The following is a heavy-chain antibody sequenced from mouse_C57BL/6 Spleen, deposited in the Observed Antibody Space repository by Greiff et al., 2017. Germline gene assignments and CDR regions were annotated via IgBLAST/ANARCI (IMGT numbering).Heavy chain of an antibody. CDR3: ARRRGSSGYLYYFDY. J-gene: IGHJ2*01. V-gene: IGHV5-9*01. CDR1: GFTFSSYT. CDR2: ISGGGGNT. D-gene: IGHD3-2*02. Sequence: EVHLVESGGGLVKPGGSLKLSCAASGFTFSSYTMSWVRQTPEKRLEWVATISGGGGNTYYPDSVKGRFTISRDNAKNTLYLQMSSLRPEDPALYDCARRRGSSGYLYYFDYWGQGTTLTVSS.